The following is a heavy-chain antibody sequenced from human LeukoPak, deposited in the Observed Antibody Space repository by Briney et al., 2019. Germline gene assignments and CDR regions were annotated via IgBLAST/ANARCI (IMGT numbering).Heavy chain of an antibody. V-gene: IGHV1-69*13. CDR3: ARGLPLTGYYFDY. CDR1: GATFSSYA. Sequence: ASVKLSCKSSGATFSSYATSWVRQAPGQGLEWMGGIILIFGTANYAQKFQGRVTITADESTGTAYMELSSLRAEDTAVYYCARGLPLTGYYFDYWGQGTLVTVSS. CDR2: IILIFGTA. J-gene: IGHJ4*02. D-gene: IGHD3-9*01.